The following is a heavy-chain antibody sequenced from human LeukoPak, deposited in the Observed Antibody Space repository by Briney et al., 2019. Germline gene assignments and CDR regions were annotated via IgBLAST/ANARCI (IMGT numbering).Heavy chain of an antibody. Sequence: SGPALLHPTPTLTLTCTFSGFSLGTRGRCVSWIRQPPGKALEWLTRIDWDDDKYYSTSLKTRLTISKDTSKNQVVLTMTNIDPVDTATYYCARISLGAPDMYYGMDVWGQGTTVTVSS. D-gene: IGHD3-16*01. CDR2: IDWDDDK. CDR3: ARISLGAPDMYYGMDV. V-gene: IGHV2-70*11. J-gene: IGHJ6*02. CDR1: GFSLGTRGRC.